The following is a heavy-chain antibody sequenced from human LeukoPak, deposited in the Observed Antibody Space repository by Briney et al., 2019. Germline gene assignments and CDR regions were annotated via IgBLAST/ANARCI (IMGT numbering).Heavy chain of an antibody. J-gene: IGHJ4*02. D-gene: IGHD4-17*01. CDR1: GFTFSNYA. CDR3: AKDKRRAYGDFDC. Sequence: PGGSLRLSCGASGFTFSNYAMSWVRQAPGKGLEWVSAISDSGNAAYSADSVQGRFTISRDNSKNTLYLQMNSLRAEDTAVYYCAKDKRRAYGDFDCWGQGTLVTVSS. V-gene: IGHV3-23*01. CDR2: ISDSGNAA.